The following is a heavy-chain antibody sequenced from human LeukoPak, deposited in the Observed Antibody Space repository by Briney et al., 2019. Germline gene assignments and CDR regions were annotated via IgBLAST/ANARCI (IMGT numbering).Heavy chain of an antibody. CDR1: GGSVTDYY. J-gene: IGHJ5*02. V-gene: IGHV4-59*02. CDR2: IYYTGT. D-gene: IGHD2-2*01. CDR3: ARGPPGEYQLLSFWFDP. Sequence: SETLSLTCTVSGGSVTDYYWSWIRQSPGKGLEWIGYIYYTGTSYNPSLKSRVTISVDTSKNQFSLKLSSVTAADTAVYYCARGPPGEYQLLSFWFDPWGQGTLVTVSS.